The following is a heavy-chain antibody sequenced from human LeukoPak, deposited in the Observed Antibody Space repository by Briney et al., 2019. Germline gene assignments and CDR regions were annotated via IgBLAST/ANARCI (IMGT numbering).Heavy chain of an antibody. D-gene: IGHD3-3*01. CDR1: GGSISSYY. CDR3: ARHIRYYDFWSGHYAFDI. CDR2: IYYSGST. V-gene: IGHV4-59*08. Sequence: SETLSLTCTVSGGSISSYYWSWIRQPPGKGLEWIGYIYYSGSTNYNPSLKSRVTISVDTSKNQFSLKLSSVTAADTAVYYRARHIRYYDFWSGHYAFDIWGQGTMVTVSS. J-gene: IGHJ3*02.